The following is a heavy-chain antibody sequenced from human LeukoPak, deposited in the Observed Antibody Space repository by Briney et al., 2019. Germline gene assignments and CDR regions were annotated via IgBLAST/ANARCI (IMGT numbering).Heavy chain of an antibody. D-gene: IGHD3-22*01. CDR2: IRFDGSTT. J-gene: IGHJ4*02. Sequence: PGGSLRLSCTASGFTFSDYGMHWVRQAPGKGLEWLTFIRFDGSTTYYADSVKGRSTISRDNSNNTLYLQMHSLRNDDTAIYYCAKDHDGSGYDRRLDHWGQGTLVTVSS. CDR1: GFTFSDYG. CDR3: AKDHDGSGYDRRLDH. V-gene: IGHV3-30*02.